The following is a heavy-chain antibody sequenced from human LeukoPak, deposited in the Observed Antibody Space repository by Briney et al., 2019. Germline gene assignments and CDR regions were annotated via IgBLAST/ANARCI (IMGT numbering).Heavy chain of an antibody. Sequence: PGGSLRLSCAASGFTFSSYSMNWVRQAPGKGLEWVSSISSSSSYIYYADSVKGRFTISRDNAKNSLYLQMNSVKTEDTGVYYCGTDPPGKYWGQGTLVTVSS. CDR2: ISSSSSYI. CDR1: GFTFSSYS. J-gene: IGHJ4*02. CDR3: GTDPPGKY. V-gene: IGHV3-21*03. D-gene: IGHD3-10*01.